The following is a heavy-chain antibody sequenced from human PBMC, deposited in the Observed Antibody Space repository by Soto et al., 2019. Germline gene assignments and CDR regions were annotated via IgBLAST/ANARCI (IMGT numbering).Heavy chain of an antibody. CDR1: GFTFSSYS. CDR3: ARGQLYDILTGYTHVAFDI. CDR2: ISSSSSTI. J-gene: IGHJ3*02. D-gene: IGHD3-9*01. Sequence: PGGSLRLSCAASGFTFSSYSMNWVRQAPGKGLEWVSYISSSSSTIYYADSVKGRFTISRDNAKNSLYLQMNSLRAEDTAVYYCARGQLYDILTGYTHVAFDIWGQGTMVTV. V-gene: IGHV3-48*01.